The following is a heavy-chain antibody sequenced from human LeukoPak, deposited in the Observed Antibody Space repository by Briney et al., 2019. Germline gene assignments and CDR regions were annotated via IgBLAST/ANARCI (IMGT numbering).Heavy chain of an antibody. D-gene: IGHD3-10*01. CDR3: ARAITELGFTYYYYYYMDV. Sequence: SETLSLTCAVYGGSFSGYYWSWIRQPPGKGLEWIGEINHSGSTNYNPSLKSRVTISVDTSKNQFSLKLSSVTAADTAVYYCARAITELGFTYYYYYYMDVWGKGTTVTISS. CDR2: INHSGST. CDR1: GGSFSGYY. V-gene: IGHV4-34*01. J-gene: IGHJ6*03.